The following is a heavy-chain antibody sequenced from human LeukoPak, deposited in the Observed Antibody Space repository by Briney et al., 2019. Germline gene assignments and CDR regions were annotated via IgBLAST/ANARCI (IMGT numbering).Heavy chain of an antibody. CDR1: GFTFSSYG. D-gene: IGHD2-2*02. CDR3: AKDATRYCSSTSCYNLDY. J-gene: IGHJ4*02. Sequence: PGGSLRLSCAASGFTFSSYGMLWVRQAPGKGLEWVAVISYDGSNKYYADSVKGRFTISRDNSKNTLFLQMNSLRAEDTAVYYCAKDATRYCSSTSCYNLDYWGQGTLVTVSS. CDR2: ISYDGSNK. V-gene: IGHV3-30*18.